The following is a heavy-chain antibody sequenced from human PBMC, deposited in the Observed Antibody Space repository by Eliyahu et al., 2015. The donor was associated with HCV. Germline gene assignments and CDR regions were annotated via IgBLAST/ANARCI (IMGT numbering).Heavy chain of an antibody. J-gene: IGHJ4*02. V-gene: IGHV3-64D*09. Sequence: EVQLVESGGGLVQPGGSLRLSCSASGFTFSSYAMHWVRQAPGKGLEYVSAISSNGGSTYYADSVKGRFTISRDNSKNTLYLQMSSLRAEDTAVYYCVKDLGYDAGFGEWPLDYWGQGTLVTVSS. D-gene: IGHD3-10*01. CDR2: ISSNGGST. CDR3: VKDLGYDAGFGEWPLDY. CDR1: GFTFSSYA.